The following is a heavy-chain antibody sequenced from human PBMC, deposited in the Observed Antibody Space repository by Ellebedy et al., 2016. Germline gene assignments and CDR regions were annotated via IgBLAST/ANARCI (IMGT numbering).Heavy chain of an antibody. CDR1: GFTFSSYA. CDR3: AKLSIAVAGTNYFDY. V-gene: IGHV3-23*01. D-gene: IGHD6-19*01. CDR2: ISGSGGST. J-gene: IGHJ4*02. Sequence: GGSLRLSXAASGFTFSSYAMSWVRQAPGKGLEWVSAISGSGGSTYYADSVKGRFTISRDNSKNTLYLQMNSLRAEDTAVYYCAKLSIAVAGTNYFDYWGQGTLVTVSS.